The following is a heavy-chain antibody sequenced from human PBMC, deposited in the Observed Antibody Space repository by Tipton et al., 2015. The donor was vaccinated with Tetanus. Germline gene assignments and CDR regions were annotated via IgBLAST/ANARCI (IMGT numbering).Heavy chain of an antibody. V-gene: IGHV4-30-4*01. D-gene: IGHD3-16*01. CDR1: GGSISNSNFY. CDR2: IYYSGST. CDR3: ARDQGGGRVARLNWFGP. J-gene: IGHJ5*02. Sequence: TLSLTCTVSGGSISNSNFYWSWIRQPPGKGLEWLGYIYYSGSTFYNPSLKSRVTISVDTSNNQFSLRLSSVTAADTAVYYCARDQGGGRVARLNWFGPWGQGTLVTVSS.